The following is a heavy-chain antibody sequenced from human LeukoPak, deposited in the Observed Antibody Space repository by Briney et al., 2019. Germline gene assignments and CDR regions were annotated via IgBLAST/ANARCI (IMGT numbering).Heavy chain of an antibody. CDR1: GGSISSGSYY. J-gene: IGHJ4*02. CDR3: ARGYDLWSGYLDY. V-gene: IGHV4-61*02. Sequence: SETLSLTCTVSGGSISSGSYYWSWIRQPAGKGLEWIGRIYSSGSTNYNPSLKSRVTISVDTSKNQFSLKLSSVTAADTAVYYCARGYDLWSGYLDYWGQGTLVTVSS. CDR2: IYSSGST. D-gene: IGHD3-3*01.